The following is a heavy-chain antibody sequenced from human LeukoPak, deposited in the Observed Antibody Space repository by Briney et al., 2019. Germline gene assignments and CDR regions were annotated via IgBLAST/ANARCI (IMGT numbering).Heavy chain of an antibody. CDR2: IYYSGST. CDR3: ARREEAVAWYYFDY. V-gene: IGHV4-39*07. Sequence: KPSEALSLTCTVSGGSIGSSSYYWGWIRQPPGKGLEWIGSIYYSGSTYYNPSLKSRVTISVDTSKNQFFLKLSSVTAADTAVYYCARREEAVAWYYFDYWGQGTLVTVSS. CDR1: GGSIGSSSYY. J-gene: IGHJ4*02. D-gene: IGHD6-13*01.